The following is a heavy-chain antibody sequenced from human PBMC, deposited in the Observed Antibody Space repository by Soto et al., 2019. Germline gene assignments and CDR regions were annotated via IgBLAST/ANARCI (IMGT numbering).Heavy chain of an antibody. Sequence: PVESLKISCKGSGYIFTSYWISCLRQMPVKVLEWMGRIDPSDSYTNYSPSFQGHVTISADKSISTAYLQWSSLKASDTATYYCARHRDYSTYFDAFDIWGQGDNGHRLL. D-gene: IGHD4-4*01. J-gene: IGHJ3*02. CDR1: GYIFTSYW. CDR3: ARHRDYSTYFDAFDI. CDR2: IDPSDSYT. V-gene: IGHV5-10-1*01.